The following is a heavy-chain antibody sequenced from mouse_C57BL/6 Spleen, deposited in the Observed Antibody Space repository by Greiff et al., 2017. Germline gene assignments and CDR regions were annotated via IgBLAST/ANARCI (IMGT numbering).Heavy chain of an antibody. CDR3: ARNRNGIDY. V-gene: IGHV5-16*01. CDR1: GFTFSDYY. J-gene: IGHJ2*01. Sequence: EVKVVESEGGLVKPGSSMKLSCTASGFTFSDYYMAWVRQVPEKGLEWVANINYDGSSTYYLDSLKSRFIISRDNAKNILYLQMSRLKSEDTATYYGARNRNGIDYGGQGTTLTVSS. CDR2: INYDGSST. D-gene: IGHD1-2*01.